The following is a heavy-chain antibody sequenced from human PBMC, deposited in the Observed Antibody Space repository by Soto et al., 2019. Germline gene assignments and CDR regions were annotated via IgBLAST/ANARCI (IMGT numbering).Heavy chain of an antibody. Sequence: SETLSLTCTVSGSSISSYYWSWIRQPPGKGLEWIGYIYYSGSTNYNPSLKSRVTISVDTSKNQFSLKLSSVTAADTAVYYCARVSAGTPNQYYFEYWGQGTLVTVSS. CDR1: GSSISSYY. CDR2: IYYSGST. J-gene: IGHJ4*02. CDR3: ARVSAGTPNQYYFEY. D-gene: IGHD1-1*01. V-gene: IGHV4-59*01.